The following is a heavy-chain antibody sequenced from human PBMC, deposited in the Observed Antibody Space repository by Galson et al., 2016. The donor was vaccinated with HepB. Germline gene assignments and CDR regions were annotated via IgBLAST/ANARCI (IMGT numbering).Heavy chain of an antibody. V-gene: IGHV1-69*13. CDR2: ITPIFGTT. D-gene: IGHD1-26*01. J-gene: IGHJ6*02. CDR1: GGTFSSYA. CDR3: ARDSAVGATEFYFGMDV. Sequence: SVKVSCKASGGTFSSYAISWVRQAPGQGLEWMGGITPIFGTTNYTQWFQGTITITADESTSTAYMELSSLRSEDTAVYYCARDSAVGATEFYFGMDVWGQGTTVTVSS.